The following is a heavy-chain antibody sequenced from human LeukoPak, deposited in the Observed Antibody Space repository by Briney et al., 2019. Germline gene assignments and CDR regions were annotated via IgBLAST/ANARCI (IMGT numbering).Heavy chain of an antibody. V-gene: IGHV4-4*07. CDR2: IYTSGST. CDR3: ARDRVKDWFDP. J-gene: IGHJ5*02. Sequence: SETLSLNCSVPGRSIRSYYWSWIRQPARTGLEWIGRIYTSGSTNYNPSLKSRVTMSVDTAKNQFSLKLSSVTAADTAVYYCARDRVKDWFDPWGQGTLVTVSS. D-gene: IGHD3-10*01. CDR1: GRSIRSYY.